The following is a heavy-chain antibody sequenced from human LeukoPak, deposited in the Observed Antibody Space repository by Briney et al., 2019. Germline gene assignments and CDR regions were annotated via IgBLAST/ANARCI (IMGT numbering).Heavy chain of an antibody. J-gene: IGHJ4*02. CDR3: ARGGPRDSSGWYRAGLVDY. CDR2: ISSSSSNI. V-gene: IGHV3-48*02. D-gene: IGHD6-19*01. Sequence: GGSLRLSCAASGFTFSSYSMNWVRQAQGQGLEWVSYISSSSSNIYYSDSVKDRFHISRENAKNSLYLQMNRLRDEDTAVYYCARGGPRDSSGWYRAGLVDYWGQGTLVTVSS. CDR1: GFTFSSYS.